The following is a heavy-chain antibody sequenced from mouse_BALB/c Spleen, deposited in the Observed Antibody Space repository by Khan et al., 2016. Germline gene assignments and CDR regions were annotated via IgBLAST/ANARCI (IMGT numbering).Heavy chain of an antibody. Sequence: QVRLQQSGAELVKPGASVKMSCKASGYTFTSSTMHLVKQRPGQGLEWIGYINPSSGYTKYNPKFKDKATLTADNSSSPSYMQLSSLTSEDSAVYYCARKSTRAAYWGQGTTLTVSS. CDR3: ARKSTRAAY. V-gene: IGHV1-4*01. CDR1: GYTFTSST. J-gene: IGHJ2*01. D-gene: IGHD3-1*01. CDR2: INPSSGYT.